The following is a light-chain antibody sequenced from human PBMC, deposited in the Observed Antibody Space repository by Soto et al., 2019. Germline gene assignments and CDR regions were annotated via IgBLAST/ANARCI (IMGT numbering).Light chain of an antibody. J-gene: IGKJ1*01. V-gene: IGKV3-20*01. Sequence: EIILTQSPDTLSLSPGERATLSCRASQTVSSNYLAWYQQRPGQAPRLLIYGASSRATGIPDRFSGSGSGTDFTLTINRLEPEDFAVYYCQQYGDLPWTFGQGTKVDIK. CDR1: QTVSSNY. CDR3: QQYGDLPWT. CDR2: GAS.